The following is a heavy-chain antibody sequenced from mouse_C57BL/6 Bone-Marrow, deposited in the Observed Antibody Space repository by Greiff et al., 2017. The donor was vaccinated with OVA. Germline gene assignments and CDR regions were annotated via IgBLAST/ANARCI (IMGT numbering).Heavy chain of an antibody. CDR3: AVLVPLYIGNYAMDY. Sequence: VQLQQPGAELVKPGASVKVSCKASGYTFTSYWMHWVKQRPGQGLEWIGRIHPSDSDTNYNQKFKGKATLTVDKSSSTAYMQLSSLTSEDSAVYDCAVLVPLYIGNYAMDYWGQGTSVTVSS. CDR1: GYTFTSYW. J-gene: IGHJ4*01. CDR2: IHPSDSDT. D-gene: IGHD1-3*01. V-gene: IGHV1-74*01.